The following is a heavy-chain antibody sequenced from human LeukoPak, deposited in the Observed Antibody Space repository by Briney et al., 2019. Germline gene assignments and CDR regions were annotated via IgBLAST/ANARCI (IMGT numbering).Heavy chain of an antibody. D-gene: IGHD3-9*01. V-gene: IGHV1-2*02. J-gene: IGHJ5*02. CDR3: ARERGNYDILTDYYDGNGFDP. CDR2: INPNSGGT. CDR1: GYTFTDYY. Sequence: ASVKVSCKASGYTFTDYYVHWVRQAPGQGLEWMGWINPNSGGTNYAQKFQGTVTMTKDTSISTAYMELTRLRSDDTAVYYCARERGNYDILTDYYDGNGFDPWGQGTLVTVSS.